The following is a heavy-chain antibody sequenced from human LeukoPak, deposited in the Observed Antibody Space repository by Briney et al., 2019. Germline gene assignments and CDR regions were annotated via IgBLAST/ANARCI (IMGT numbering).Heavy chain of an antibody. V-gene: IGHV3-53*01. D-gene: IGHD5-24*01. Sequence: DPGGSLRLSCAASGFTVSNNYMSWVRQAPGKGLEWVSIIYNGGDTYYADSVKGRFTISRDNSKNTLYLQMNSLRAEDTAVYYCAGGPSRMTTNYWGQGTLVTVSS. J-gene: IGHJ4*02. CDR1: GFTVSNNY. CDR3: AGGPSRMTTNY. CDR2: IYNGGDT.